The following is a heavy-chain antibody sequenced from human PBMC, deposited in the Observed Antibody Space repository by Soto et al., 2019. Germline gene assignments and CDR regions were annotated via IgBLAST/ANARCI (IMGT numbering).Heavy chain of an antibody. Sequence: SCKTSGDTFTNFCLSWVRQAPGKGLEWVSTILVGGSTHYEDSVKGRFTISRDTSKNTVYLQMNSLTAGDTAFYYCAKATATSGGAFEIYGQGTMVTVSS. J-gene: IGHJ3*02. D-gene: IGHD1-1*01. CDR1: GDTFTNFC. V-gene: IGHV3-23*01. CDR2: ILVGGST. CDR3: AKATATSGGAFEI.